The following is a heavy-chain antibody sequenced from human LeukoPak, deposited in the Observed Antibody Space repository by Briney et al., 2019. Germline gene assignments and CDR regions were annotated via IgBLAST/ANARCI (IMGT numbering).Heavy chain of an antibody. V-gene: IGHV3-43*02. Sequence: PGGSLRLSCAASGFTFGNYAMHWVRQAPGKGLEWVSTISGNGGSTYYADSVKGRFTISRDNSKNSLYLQMNSLRTEDTAVYYCAKYITDSYDSSGREDMDVWGQGTTVTVSS. CDR1: GFTFGNYA. D-gene: IGHD3-22*01. CDR3: AKYITDSYDSSGREDMDV. CDR2: ISGNGGST. J-gene: IGHJ6*02.